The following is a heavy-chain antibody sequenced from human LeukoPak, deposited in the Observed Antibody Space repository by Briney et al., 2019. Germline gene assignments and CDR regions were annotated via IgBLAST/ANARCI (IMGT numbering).Heavy chain of an antibody. Sequence: GGSLRLSCAASGFTFSNAWVSWVRQAPGKGLEWVGRIKSKTDGGTTDYAAPVKGRFTISRDDSKNTLYPQMNSLKTEDTAVYYCTTDGNYDHVWGSYRQDAFDIWGQGTMVTVSS. D-gene: IGHD3-16*02. CDR3: TTDGNYDHVWGSYRQDAFDI. CDR2: IKSKTDGGTT. V-gene: IGHV3-15*01. CDR1: GFTFSNAW. J-gene: IGHJ3*02.